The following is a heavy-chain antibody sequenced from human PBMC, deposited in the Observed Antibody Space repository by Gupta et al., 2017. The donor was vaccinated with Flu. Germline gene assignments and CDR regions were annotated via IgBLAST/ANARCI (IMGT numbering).Heavy chain of an antibody. Sequence: QVQLVQSGAEVKKPGSSVKVSCKASGGTFSSYAISWVRQAPGQGLEWMGGIIPIFGTANYAQKFQGRVTITADESTSTAYMELSSLRSEDTAVYYCASSVPAAGNYYYYGMDVWGQGTTVTVSS. CDR3: ASSVPAAGNYYYYGMDV. CDR2: IIPIFGTA. CDR1: GGTFSSYA. J-gene: IGHJ6*02. V-gene: IGHV1-69*01. D-gene: IGHD2-2*01.